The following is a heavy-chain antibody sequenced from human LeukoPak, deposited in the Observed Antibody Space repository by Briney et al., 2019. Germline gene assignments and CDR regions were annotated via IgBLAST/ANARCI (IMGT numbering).Heavy chain of an antibody. CDR2: ISGSGGST. D-gene: IGHD3-22*01. CDR1: GFTFSSYA. J-gene: IGHJ4*02. Sequence: GGSLRLSCAASGFTFSSYAMSWVRQAPGKGLEWVSAISGSGGSTYYADSVKGRFTISRDNSKNTLYLQMNSLRAEDTAVYYCAKEPTDYYDTSGYYLPDYWGQGTLVTVSS. CDR3: AKEPTDYYDTSGYYLPDY. V-gene: IGHV3-23*01.